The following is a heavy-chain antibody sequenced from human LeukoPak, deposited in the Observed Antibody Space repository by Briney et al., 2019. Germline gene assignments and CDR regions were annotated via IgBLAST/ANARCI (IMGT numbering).Heavy chain of an antibody. CDR2: ISSSSSYI. V-gene: IGHV3-21*01. CDR3: ATHYDILTGLSDAFDI. J-gene: IGHJ3*02. CDR1: GFTFSSYS. D-gene: IGHD3-9*01. Sequence: PGGSLGLSCAASGFTFSSYSMNWVRQAPGKGLEWVSSISSSSSYIYYADSVKGRFTISRDNAKNSLYLQMNSLSAEDTAVYYCATHYDILTGLSDAFDIWGQGTMVTVSS.